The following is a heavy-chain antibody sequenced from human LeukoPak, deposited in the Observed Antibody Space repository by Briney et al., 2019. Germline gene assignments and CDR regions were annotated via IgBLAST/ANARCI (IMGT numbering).Heavy chain of an antibody. Sequence: SETLSLTCTVSGGSISSYSYYWGWIRQPPGKGLEWIGSIYYSGSTYNNPSLKSRVTMSVDTSKNQFSLVLNSVTAADTAVYYCARVYYDTTGYYRYGMDVWGQGTTVTVSS. CDR2: IYYSGST. V-gene: IGHV4-39*01. CDR1: GGSISSYSYY. D-gene: IGHD3-22*01. CDR3: ARVYYDTTGYYRYGMDV. J-gene: IGHJ6*02.